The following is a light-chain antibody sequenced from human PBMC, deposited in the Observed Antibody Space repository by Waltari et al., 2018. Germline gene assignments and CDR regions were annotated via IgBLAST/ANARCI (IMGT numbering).Light chain of an antibody. V-gene: IGKV1-39*01. J-gene: IGKJ4*01. CDR3: QQSYSALT. CDR1: QSISNH. CDR2: AAS. Sequence: DIQMTQYPSSLSASVGDRVIITSRASQSISNHLNWYQQKPGKAPKLLIYAASSLQSGVPSRFSGSGSGTDFTLTISCLQPEDFATYYCQQSYSALTFGGGTKVEIK.